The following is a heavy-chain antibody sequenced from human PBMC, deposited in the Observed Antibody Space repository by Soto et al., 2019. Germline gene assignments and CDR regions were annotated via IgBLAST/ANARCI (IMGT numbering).Heavy chain of an antibody. Sequence: QVQLVESGGGLVKPGGSLRLSCAASGFTFSDYYMSWIRQAPGKGLEWVSYISSSGSTIYYADSVKGRFTISRDNAKNPLYLKRNSLRAEDTAVYYCARGDTAMNYYYYNGRDVGGQGTTVPASS. D-gene: IGHD5-18*01. J-gene: IGHJ6*02. CDR2: ISSSGSTI. V-gene: IGHV3-11*01. CDR1: GFTFSDYY. CDR3: ARGDTAMNYYYYNGRDV.